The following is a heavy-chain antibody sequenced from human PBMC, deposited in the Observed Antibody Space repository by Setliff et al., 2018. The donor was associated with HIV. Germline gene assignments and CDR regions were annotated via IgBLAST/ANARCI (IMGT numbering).Heavy chain of an antibody. CDR1: GYTLTELS. V-gene: IGHV1-24*01. Sequence: ASVTVSCKVSGYTLTELSMHWVRQAPGKGLEWMGGFDPEDGETIYAQKFQGRVTMTEDTSTDTAYMELSSLRSEDTAVYYCATARSKVRLGELSLFDYWGQGTLVTVSS. D-gene: IGHD3-16*02. J-gene: IGHJ4*02. CDR3: ATARSKVRLGELSLFDY. CDR2: FDPEDGET.